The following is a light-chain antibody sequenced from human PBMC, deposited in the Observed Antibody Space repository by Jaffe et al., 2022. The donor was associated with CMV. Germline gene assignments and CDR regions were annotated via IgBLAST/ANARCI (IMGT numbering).Light chain of an antibody. CDR3: CSYAGTYTPWV. V-gene: IGLV2-11*01. Sequence: QSALTQPRSVSGSPGQSVTISCTGTSSDVGAYNYVSWHQQHPGKAPELLIYDVTKRPSGVPDRFSGSKSGNTASLTISGLQVEDEADYYCCSYAGTYTPWVFGGGTKVTVL. CDR2: DVT. CDR1: SSDVGAYNY. J-gene: IGLJ3*02.